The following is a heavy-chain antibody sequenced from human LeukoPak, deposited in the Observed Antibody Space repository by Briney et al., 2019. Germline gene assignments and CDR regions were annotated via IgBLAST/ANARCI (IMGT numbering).Heavy chain of an antibody. Sequence: PGGSLRLSCPASGITFSNYWMHWVRQAPGKGLEWVSRINSDGSRITYADSVKGRFTISRDNAKNTLYLQMNSLRVEDTAVYYCASSPVITRDWGQGTLVTVSS. CDR2: INSDGSRI. J-gene: IGHJ4*02. D-gene: IGHD3-22*01. CDR3: ASSPVITRD. CDR1: GITFSNYW. V-gene: IGHV3-74*01.